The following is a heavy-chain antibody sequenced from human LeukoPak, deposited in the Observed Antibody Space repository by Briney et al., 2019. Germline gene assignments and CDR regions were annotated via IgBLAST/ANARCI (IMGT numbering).Heavy chain of an antibody. Sequence: GGSLRLSCAASGFTVSSKYMSWVRQAPGKGLEWGSVIYSGVSTYYADSLKGRFTISRDNAKNSLYLQMNSLRAEDTALYYCASRGRATIIRGYYHGMDVWGQGTTVSVSS. CDR2: IYSGVST. CDR1: GFTVSSKY. V-gene: IGHV3-53*01. D-gene: IGHD3-10*01. J-gene: IGHJ6*02. CDR3: ASRGRATIIRGYYHGMDV.